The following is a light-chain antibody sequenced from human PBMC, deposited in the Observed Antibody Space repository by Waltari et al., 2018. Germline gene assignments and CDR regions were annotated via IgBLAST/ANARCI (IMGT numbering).Light chain of an antibody. CDR1: QSISSY. Sequence: EIVFTQSPAPLSLSPGERATRSCRASQSISSYLAWYQQKPGQAPRLLIYDASNRATGIPARFSGSGSGTDFTLTISSLEPEDFAVYYCQQRSNWPRTFGQGTKVEIK. V-gene: IGKV3-11*01. J-gene: IGKJ1*01. CDR3: QQRSNWPRT. CDR2: DAS.